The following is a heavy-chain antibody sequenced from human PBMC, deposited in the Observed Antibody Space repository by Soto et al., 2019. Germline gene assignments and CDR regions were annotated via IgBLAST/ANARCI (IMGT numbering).Heavy chain of an antibody. D-gene: IGHD3-16*01. CDR1: GFTSSSYT. CDR3: ARVGGVTTHECMDV. CDR2: ISSSGSYI. J-gene: IGHJ6*02. Sequence: EVQLVESGGGLVKPGGSLRLSCAASGFTSSSYTMNWVRQAPGKGLEWVSSISSSGSYIYYEDSVKGRCTISRDNAKNQMYRQRNNLRAEDTAVYYGARVGGVTTHECMDVWGQGTTVTVSS. V-gene: IGHV3-21*01.